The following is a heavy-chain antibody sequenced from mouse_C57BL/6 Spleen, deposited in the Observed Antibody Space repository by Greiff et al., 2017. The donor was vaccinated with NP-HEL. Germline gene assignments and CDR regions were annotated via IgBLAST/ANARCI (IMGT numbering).Heavy chain of an antibody. CDR1: GYTFTSYW. J-gene: IGHJ2*01. Sequence: VQLQQSGAELVKPGASVKLSCKASGYTFTSYWMHWVKQRPGQGLEWIGMIHPNSGSTNYNEKFKSKATLTVDKSSSTAYMQLSSLTSEDSAVYYCARFHYGSRGLDDWGQGTTLTVSS. CDR2: IHPNSGST. D-gene: IGHD1-1*01. V-gene: IGHV1-64*01. CDR3: ARFHYGSRGLDD.